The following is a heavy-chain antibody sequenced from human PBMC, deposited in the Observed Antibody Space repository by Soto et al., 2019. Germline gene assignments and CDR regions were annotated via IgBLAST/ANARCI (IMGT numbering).Heavy chain of an antibody. CDR2: IYYGGST. Sequence: SETLSLTCTVSGGSISSGGYYWSWIRQHPGKGLEWIGYIYYGGSTYYNPSLKSRATISGDTSKNQFSLKLSSVTAADTAVYYCASSIAAAQRDYYYGMDVWGQGTTVTVSS. V-gene: IGHV4-31*03. CDR1: GGSISSGGYY. D-gene: IGHD6-13*01. J-gene: IGHJ6*02. CDR3: ASSIAAAQRDYYYGMDV.